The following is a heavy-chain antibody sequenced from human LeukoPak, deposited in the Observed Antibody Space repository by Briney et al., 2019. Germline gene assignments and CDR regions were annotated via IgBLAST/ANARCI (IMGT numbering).Heavy chain of an antibody. Sequence: PSETLSLTCTVSGGSISSGSYYWSWIRQPAGKGLEWIGRIYTGGSTNYNPSLKSRVTISVDTSKNQFSLKLSSVTAADTAVYYCARAYYDFWSSFDYWGQGTLVTVSS. CDR1: GGSISSGSYY. J-gene: IGHJ4*02. V-gene: IGHV4-61*02. CDR2: IYTGGST. CDR3: ARAYYDFWSSFDY. D-gene: IGHD3-3*01.